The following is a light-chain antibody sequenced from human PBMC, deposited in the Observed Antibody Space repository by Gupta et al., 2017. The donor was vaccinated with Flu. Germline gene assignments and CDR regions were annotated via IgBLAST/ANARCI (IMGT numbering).Light chain of an antibody. Sequence: TQTTPSLSSLSASVGDRVTITCRASQSVRNDLGWYQQKPGKAPRRLIYAASSMESGIPARFSGSGSGTEFTLTISSLQPEDFAIYYCQQHNSYPRWTFGQGTKLEIK. CDR2: AAS. CDR1: QSVRND. V-gene: IGKV1-17*01. J-gene: IGKJ2*02. CDR3: QQHNSYPRWT.